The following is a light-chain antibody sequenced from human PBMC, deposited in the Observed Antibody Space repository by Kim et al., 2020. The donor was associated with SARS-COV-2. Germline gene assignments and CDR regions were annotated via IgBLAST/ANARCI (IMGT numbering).Light chain of an antibody. CDR1: QSVGGF. J-gene: IGKJ4*01. Sequence: EIVLTQSPGTLSLSPGERATLSCRASQSVGGFLAWYQQRPGQSPRLLIYDTSNRATGIPARFGGSGSDTDFTLTISSLEPEDFAVYYCQQRSKLPLTFGGGTKVDIK. CDR2: DTS. CDR3: QQRSKLPLT. V-gene: IGKV3-11*01.